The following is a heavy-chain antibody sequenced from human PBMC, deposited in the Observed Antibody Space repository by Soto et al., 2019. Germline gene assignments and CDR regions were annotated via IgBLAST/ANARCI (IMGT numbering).Heavy chain of an antibody. CDR2: IPYDGSNK. D-gene: IGHD3-3*01. CDR3: AKDQAAHITIFGVVFDY. J-gene: IGHJ4*02. Sequence: PGGSLRLSCAASGFTFSSYGMHWVRQAPGKGLEWVAVIPYDGSNKYYADSVKGRFTISRDNSKNTLYLQMNSLRAEDTAVYYCAKDQAAHITIFGVVFDYWGQGTLVTVS. V-gene: IGHV3-30*18. CDR1: GFTFSSYG.